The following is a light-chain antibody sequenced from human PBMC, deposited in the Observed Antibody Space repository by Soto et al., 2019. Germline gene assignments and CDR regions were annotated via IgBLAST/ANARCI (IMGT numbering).Light chain of an antibody. CDR3: DSYTTSSTVI. CDR1: SNDVGGYKY. CDR2: EVS. Sequence: QSALTQPASVSGSPGQLITISCAGTSNDVGGYKYVSWYQQYPGKAPKLIIYEVSHRPSGVSNRFSGSKSGNTASLTISGLQAEDEADYYCDSYTTSSTVIFGGGTKLTVL. V-gene: IGLV2-14*01. J-gene: IGLJ2*01.